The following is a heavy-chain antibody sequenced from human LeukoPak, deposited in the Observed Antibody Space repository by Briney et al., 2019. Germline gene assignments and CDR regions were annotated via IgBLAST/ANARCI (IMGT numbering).Heavy chain of an antibody. D-gene: IGHD2-8*01. CDR3: AKDPREYCTNGVCRLPYYFDY. Sequence: GESLRLSCAASGFTFSSYAMSWVRQAPGKGLEWVSAISGSGGSTYYADSVKGRFTISRDNSKNTLYLQMNSLRAEDTAVYYCAKDPREYCTNGVCRLPYYFDYWGQGTLVTVSS. J-gene: IGHJ4*02. CDR2: ISGSGGST. V-gene: IGHV3-23*01. CDR1: GFTFSSYA.